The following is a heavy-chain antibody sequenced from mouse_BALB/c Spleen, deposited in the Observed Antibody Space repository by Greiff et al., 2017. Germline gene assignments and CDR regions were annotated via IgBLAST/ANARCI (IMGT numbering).Heavy chain of an antibody. Sequence: VKLVESGPGLVAPSQSLSITCTVSGFSLTSYGVHWVRQPPGKGLEWLGVIWAGGSTNYNSALMSRLSISKDNSKSQVFLKMNSLQTDDTAMYYCAREGWLPLYAMDYWGQGTSVTVSS. V-gene: IGHV2-9*02. J-gene: IGHJ4*01. CDR1: GFSLTSYG. CDR3: AREGWLPLYAMDY. CDR2: IWAGGST. D-gene: IGHD2-3*01.